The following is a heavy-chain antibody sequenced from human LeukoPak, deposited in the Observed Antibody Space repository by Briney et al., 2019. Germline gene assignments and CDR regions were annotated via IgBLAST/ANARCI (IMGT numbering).Heavy chain of an antibody. CDR2: TSGNGGST. Sequence: PGGSLRLSCAASGFTFSKFVMNWVRQAPGKRLEWVAATSGNGGSTFYGASVKGRFTISRDNSKNMIYLQMNSLSAEDTAVYYCAKDCSRTSRLDLWGQGTLVTVSS. J-gene: IGHJ5*02. CDR1: GFTFSKFV. CDR3: AKDCSRTSRLDL. D-gene: IGHD2-2*01. V-gene: IGHV3-23*01.